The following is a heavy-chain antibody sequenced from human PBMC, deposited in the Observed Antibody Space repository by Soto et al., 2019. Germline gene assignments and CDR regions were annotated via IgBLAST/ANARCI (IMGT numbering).Heavy chain of an antibody. V-gene: IGHV4-30-4*01. CDR1: GGSVTSDEDY. D-gene: IGHD5-18*01. CDR3: ATESGSNYGYFDH. Sequence: SATLSLTCTVSGGSVTSDEDYWTWIRQSPGKGLEWIGYISNSGSTGYNPSLKTRLSMSVDRSKNQFTLRLTSVTAADTAVYFCATESGSNYGYFDHWGQGTQVTVSS. J-gene: IGHJ4*02. CDR2: ISNSGST.